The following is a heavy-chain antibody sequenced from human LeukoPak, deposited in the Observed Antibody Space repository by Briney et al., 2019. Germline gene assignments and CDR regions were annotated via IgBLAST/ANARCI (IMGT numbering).Heavy chain of an antibody. CDR2: LTVSDATT. CDR1: GFTFSTYA. CDR3: AKDRVPYCGGACYNFDY. J-gene: IGHJ4*02. V-gene: IGHV3-23*01. Sequence: GGSLRLSCAASGFTFSTYAMSWVRQAPGKGLEWVSTLTVSDATTYYADSVKGRLTISRDNSKNTLYLQMYSLRAEDTAVYYCAKDRVPYCGGACYNFDYRGQGTLVTVSS. D-gene: IGHD2-21*02.